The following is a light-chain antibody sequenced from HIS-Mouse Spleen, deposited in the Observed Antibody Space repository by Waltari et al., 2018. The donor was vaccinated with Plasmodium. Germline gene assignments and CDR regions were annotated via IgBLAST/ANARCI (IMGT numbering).Light chain of an antibody. V-gene: IGLV2-8*01. Sequence: QSALTQPPSASGSPGQSVTISCTGTSSDVGGYNSVSWYQKHPGKAPKLMIYEVSKRPSGVPDRFSGSKSGNTASLTVFGLQAEDEADYYCSSYAGSNNLVFGGGTKLTVL. CDR1: SSDVGGYNS. CDR2: EVS. J-gene: IGLJ2*01. CDR3: SSYAGSNNLV.